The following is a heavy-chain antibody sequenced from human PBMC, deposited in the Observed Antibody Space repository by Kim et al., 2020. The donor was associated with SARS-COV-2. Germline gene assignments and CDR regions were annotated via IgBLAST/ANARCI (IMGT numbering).Heavy chain of an antibody. D-gene: IGHD1-26*01. Sequence: ASVKVSCKASGYTFTSYGISWVRQAPGQGLEWMGWISAYNGNTNYAQKLQGRVTMTTDTSTSTAYMELRSLRSDDTAVYYCAREDSGSLDGLFQHWGQGTLVTVSS. CDR1: GYTFTSYG. CDR3: AREDSGSLDGLFQH. J-gene: IGHJ1*01. V-gene: IGHV1-18*01. CDR2: ISAYNGNT.